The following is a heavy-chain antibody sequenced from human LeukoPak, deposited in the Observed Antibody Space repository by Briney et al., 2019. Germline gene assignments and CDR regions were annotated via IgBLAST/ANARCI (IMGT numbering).Heavy chain of an antibody. V-gene: IGHV3-49*04. Sequence: AGGSLRLSCTASGFTFGDYAMSWVRQGPGKGLEWVGFIRSKAYGGTTEYAASVKGRFTISRDDSKSIAYLQMNSLKTEDTAVYYCTRSYCSGGSCRKVLVSWGQGTLVTVSS. CDR1: GFTFGDYA. J-gene: IGHJ4*02. CDR2: IRSKAYGGTT. CDR3: TRSYCSGGSCRKVLVS. D-gene: IGHD2-15*01.